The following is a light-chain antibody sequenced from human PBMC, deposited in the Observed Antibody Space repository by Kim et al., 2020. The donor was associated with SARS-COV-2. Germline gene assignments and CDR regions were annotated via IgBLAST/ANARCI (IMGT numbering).Light chain of an antibody. CDR3: QTWGDGFRV. V-gene: IGLV4-69*01. CDR1: SGHSSNA. Sequence: SVKLTCTLSSGHSSNAIAWHQQQPEKGPRYLMKVNSDGTHNKGDGIPDRFSGSSSGTERYLTISSLQSEDEADYYCQTWGDGFRVFGGGTQLTVL. CDR2: VNSDGTH. J-gene: IGLJ3*02.